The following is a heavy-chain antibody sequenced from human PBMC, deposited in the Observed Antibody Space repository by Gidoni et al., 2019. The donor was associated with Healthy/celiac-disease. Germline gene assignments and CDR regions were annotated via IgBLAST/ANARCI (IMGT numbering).Heavy chain of an antibody. CDR3: ARGDGYSYGSDYYYYYMDV. CDR1: GGTFSSYA. J-gene: IGHJ6*03. Sequence: QVQLVQSGAEVKKPGSSVKVSCKASGGTFSSYAISWVRQAPGQGLEGTGGIIPIFGTANYAQKFQGRVTITADESTSTAYMELSSLRSEDTAVYYCARGDGYSYGSDYYYYYMDVWGKGTTVTVSS. D-gene: IGHD5-18*01. CDR2: IIPIFGTA. V-gene: IGHV1-69*01.